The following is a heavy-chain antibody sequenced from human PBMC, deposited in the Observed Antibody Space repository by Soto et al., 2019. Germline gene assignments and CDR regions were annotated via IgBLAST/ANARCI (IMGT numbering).Heavy chain of an antibody. V-gene: IGHV3-20*04. J-gene: IGHJ4*02. Sequence: EVQLVKSGGGVVRPGGSLRLSCAASGFTFDDYGMSWVRQAPGKGLEWVAGITWIGDSTGYADSVKGRFTISRDNAKNSLYLQMNSLRAEDTAMYFCARDSPLMTTVTSPPDYWGQGTLVTVSS. CDR3: ARDSPLMTTVTSPPDY. CDR2: ITWIGDST. CDR1: GFTFDDYG. D-gene: IGHD4-17*01.